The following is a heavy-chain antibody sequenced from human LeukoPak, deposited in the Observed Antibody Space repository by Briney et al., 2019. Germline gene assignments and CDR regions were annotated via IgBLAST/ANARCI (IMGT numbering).Heavy chain of an antibody. CDR1: GFTFSSYW. V-gene: IGHV3-7*03. J-gene: IGHJ6*02. CDR2: INHNGNVN. CDR3: ARGGGLDF. Sequence: GGSLRLSCAASGFTFSSYWMNWARQAPGKGLEWVASINHNGNVNYYVDSVKGRFTISRDNAKNSLYLQMSNLRAEDTAVYFCARGGGLDFWSQGATVTVSS. D-gene: IGHD3-16*01.